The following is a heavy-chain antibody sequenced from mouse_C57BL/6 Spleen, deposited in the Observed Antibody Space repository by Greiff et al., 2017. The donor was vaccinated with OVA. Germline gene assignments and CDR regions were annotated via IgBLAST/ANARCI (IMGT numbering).Heavy chain of an antibody. CDR1: GYTFTSYW. CDR2: INPSNGGT. D-gene: IGHD1-1*01. V-gene: IGHV1-53*01. Sequence: QVQLQQPGTELVKPGASVKLSCKASGYTFTSYWMHWVKQRPGQGLEWIGNINPSNGGTTYNEKFKSKATLTVDKSSSTAYMQLSSLTSEDSAVYYCARGHYGSRDFDVWGTGTTVTVSS. J-gene: IGHJ1*03. CDR3: ARGHYGSRDFDV.